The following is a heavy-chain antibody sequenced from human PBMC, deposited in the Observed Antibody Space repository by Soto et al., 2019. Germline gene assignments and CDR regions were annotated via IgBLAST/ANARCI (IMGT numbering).Heavy chain of an antibody. Sequence: GALLVSCAASGFTFSSYSMNRVRQAPGKGLEWVASISSSSSYIYYADSVKGRFTISRDNAKNSLYLQMNSLRAEDTAVYYCESPYSNYAGIGAFDIWGQGTMVTV. V-gene: IGHV3-21*01. CDR3: ESPYSNYAGIGAFDI. J-gene: IGHJ3*02. D-gene: IGHD4-4*01. CDR1: GFTFSSYS. CDR2: ISSSSSYI.